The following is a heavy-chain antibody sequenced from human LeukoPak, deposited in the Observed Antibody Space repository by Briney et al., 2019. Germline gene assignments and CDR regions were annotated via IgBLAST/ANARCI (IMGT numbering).Heavy chain of an antibody. J-gene: IGHJ4*02. V-gene: IGHV1-18*01. Sequence: ASVKVSCKASGYTFTSYGISWVRQAPGQGLEWMGWINPRTNDTKYAQKFQGRVTMTTDTSTSTAYMELRSLRSDDTAVYYCARVEMATKLPDYWGQGTLVTVSS. CDR2: INPRTNDT. CDR1: GYTFTSYG. D-gene: IGHD5-24*01. CDR3: ARVEMATKLPDY.